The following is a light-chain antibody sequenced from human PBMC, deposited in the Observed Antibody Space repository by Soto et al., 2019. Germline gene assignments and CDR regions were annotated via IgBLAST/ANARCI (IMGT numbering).Light chain of an antibody. J-gene: IGLJ2*01. CDR3: NSYAGTKNLV. Sequence: QSALTQPPSASGSPGQSVTISCTGTSSDVGGHNYVSWYQQHPGKAPKLIIYDVNKRPSGVPDRFSGSKSGNTASLTVSGLQAEDEADSYCNSYAGTKNLVFGGGTKLTVL. V-gene: IGLV2-8*01. CDR1: SSDVGGHNY. CDR2: DVN.